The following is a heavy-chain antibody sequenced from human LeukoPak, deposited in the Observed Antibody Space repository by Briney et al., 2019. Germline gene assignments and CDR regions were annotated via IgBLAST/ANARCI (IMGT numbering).Heavy chain of an antibody. CDR1: GGSISSSRYY. CDR3: ARASRQQLAKFDY. J-gene: IGHJ4*02. D-gene: IGHD6-13*01. V-gene: IGHV4-39*07. CDR2: IYYSGST. Sequence: PSETLSLTCTVSGGSISSSRYYWGWIRQPPGKGLEWIGSIYYSGSTYYNPSLKSRVTISVDTSKNQFSLKLSSVTAADTAVYYCARASRQQLAKFDYWGTGILVTVSS.